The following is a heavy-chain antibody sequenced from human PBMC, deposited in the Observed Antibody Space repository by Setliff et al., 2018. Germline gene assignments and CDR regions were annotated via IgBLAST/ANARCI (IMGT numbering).Heavy chain of an antibody. J-gene: IGHJ4*02. CDR1: GFAFGSSW. Sequence: GGSLRLSCAASGFAFGSSWITWVRQAPGKGLERVAIINPDGSEKYYLDSVKGRFTISRDNAKNSLYLQMSSLRAEDTAVYYCARDRAYSSFDYWGQGTLVTVSS. D-gene: IGHD2-21*01. CDR3: ARDRAYSSFDY. CDR2: INPDGSEK. V-gene: IGHV3-7*03.